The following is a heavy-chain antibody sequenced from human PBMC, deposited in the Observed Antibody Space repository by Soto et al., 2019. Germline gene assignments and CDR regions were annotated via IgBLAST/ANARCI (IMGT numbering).Heavy chain of an antibody. Sequence: GGSLRLSCAASGFTFSSYGMHWVRQAPGKGLEWVAVISYDGSNKYYADSVKGRFTISRDNSKNTLYLQMNSLRAEDTAVYYCAIGQYCSSTSCYAAGRGSPYSFDYWGQGTLVTVSS. J-gene: IGHJ4*02. CDR1: GFTFSSYG. CDR3: AIGQYCSSTSCYAAGRGSPYSFDY. D-gene: IGHD2-2*01. CDR2: ISYDGSNK. V-gene: IGHV3-30*03.